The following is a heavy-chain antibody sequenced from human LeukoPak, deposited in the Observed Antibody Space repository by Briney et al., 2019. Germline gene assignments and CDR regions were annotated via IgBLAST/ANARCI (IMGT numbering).Heavy chain of an antibody. V-gene: IGHV1-2*02. CDR1: GYTFTGYY. CDR3: ARALAAAAGRRAGMMGD. CDR2: INPNSGSA. J-gene: IGHJ4*02. Sequence: ASVKVSCKASGYTFTGYYMHWVRQAPGQGLEWMGWINPNSGSATYAQKFQGRVTMTRDMSTSTVYMELSSLRSEDTAVYYCARALAAAAGRRAGMMGDWGQGTLVTVSS. D-gene: IGHD6-13*01.